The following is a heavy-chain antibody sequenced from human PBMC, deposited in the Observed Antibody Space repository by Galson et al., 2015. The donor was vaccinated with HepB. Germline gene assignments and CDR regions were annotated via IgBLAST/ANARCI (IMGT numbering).Heavy chain of an antibody. CDR1: GYTFSNHY. CDR2: INPSTAST. Sequence: SVKVSCKASGYTFSNHYIHWVRQAPGQGLEWLGIINPSTASTSYAQMFQDRVIMTADTSTNTVYMELSSLRSEDTAVYFCARASRPHYYGSGTVDEYYYMDVWGKGTTVTVSS. D-gene: IGHD3-10*01. V-gene: IGHV1-46*01. CDR3: ARASRPHYYGSGTVDEYYYMDV. J-gene: IGHJ6*03.